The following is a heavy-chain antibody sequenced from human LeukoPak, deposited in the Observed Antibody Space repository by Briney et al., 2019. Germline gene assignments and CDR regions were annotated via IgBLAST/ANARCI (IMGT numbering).Heavy chain of an antibody. D-gene: IGHD2-2*01. CDR2: IYYSGST. J-gene: IGHJ4*02. CDR1: GGSISSGDYY. CDR3: ARAPVVPAAMGGPFDY. Sequence: SETLSLTCTVSGGSISSGDYYWSWIRQPPGKGLEWIGYIYYSGSTYYNPSLKSRVTISVGTSKNQFSLKLSSVTAADTAVYYCARAPVVPAAMGGPFDYWGQGTLVTVSS. V-gene: IGHV4-30-4*01.